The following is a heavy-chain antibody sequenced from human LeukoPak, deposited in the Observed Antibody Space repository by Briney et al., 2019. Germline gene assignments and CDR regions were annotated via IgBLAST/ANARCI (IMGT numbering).Heavy chain of an antibody. V-gene: IGHV4-59*08. Sequence: SETLSLTCTVSGGSISSYYWSWIRQPPGKGLEWIGYIYYSGSTNYNPSLKSRVTISVDTSKNQFSLKLSSVTAADTGVYYCARHPLPAAIHFDYWGQGTLVTVSS. CDR3: ARHPLPAAIHFDY. CDR2: IYYSGST. CDR1: GGSISSYY. D-gene: IGHD2-2*01. J-gene: IGHJ4*02.